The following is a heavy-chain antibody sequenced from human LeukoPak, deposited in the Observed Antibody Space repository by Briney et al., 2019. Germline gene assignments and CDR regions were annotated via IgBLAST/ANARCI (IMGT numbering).Heavy chain of an antibody. CDR2: ILSSGST. CDR1: GVSISNYY. V-gene: IGHV4-4*09. Sequence: SETLSLTCTVSGVSISNYYWNWIRQSPGKGLEWIGYILSSGSTHHNPSLTSRISLSVDTSRNQFSLKLSSVTAADTAVYYCARRVISEFSIDKGNWLDPWGQGTLVTVSS. D-gene: IGHD3-3*02. CDR3: ARRVISEFSIDKGNWLDP. J-gene: IGHJ5*02.